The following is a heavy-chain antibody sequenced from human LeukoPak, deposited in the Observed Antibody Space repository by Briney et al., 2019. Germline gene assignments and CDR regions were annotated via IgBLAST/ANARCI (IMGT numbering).Heavy chain of an antibody. CDR1: GFTFSRDA. V-gene: IGHV3-23*01. CDR2: ISGSGGST. D-gene: IGHD2-2*01. J-gene: IGHJ4*02. Sequence: GGSLRLSCAASGFTFSRDAMSWVRQAPGKGLEWVSAISGSGGSTYYADSVKGRFTISRDNSKNTLYLQMNSLRAEDTAVYYCAKSGCSSISCSLGLDYWGQGTLVTVSS. CDR3: AKSGCSSISCSLGLDY.